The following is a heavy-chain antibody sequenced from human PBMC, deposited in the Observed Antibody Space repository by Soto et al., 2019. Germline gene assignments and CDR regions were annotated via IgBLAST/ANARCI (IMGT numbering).Heavy chain of an antibody. CDR1: GDSISNNYW. V-gene: IGHV4-4*02. CDR3: ARGDFWSGLDY. CDR2: IFHSGST. D-gene: IGHD3-3*01. Sequence: SETLSLTCGVSGDSISNNYWWTWVRQPPGRGLEWIGEIFHSGSTNYNPPLKSRVNISLDKSKNRFSLILRPVTAADTAVYYCARGDFWSGLDYWGQGILVTVSS. J-gene: IGHJ4*02.